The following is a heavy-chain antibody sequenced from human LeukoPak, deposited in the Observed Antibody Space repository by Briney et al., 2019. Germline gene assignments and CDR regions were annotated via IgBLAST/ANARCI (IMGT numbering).Heavy chain of an antibody. V-gene: IGHV4-39*01. CDR1: GASINSSGYY. CDR3: ARHRAGYRLDW. D-gene: IGHD3-9*01. Sequence: PSETLSLTCTVSGASINSSGYYWGWIRQPPGKGLEWIGSHYYSGSTYYNPSLKSRVTISVDTSKNHFSLKLNSVTAADTAVYYCARHRAGYRLDWWGQGTLVTVSS. CDR2: HYYSGST. J-gene: IGHJ4*02.